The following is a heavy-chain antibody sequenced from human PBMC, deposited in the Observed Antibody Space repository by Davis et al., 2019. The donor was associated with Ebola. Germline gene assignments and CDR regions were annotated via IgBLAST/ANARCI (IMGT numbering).Heavy chain of an antibody. CDR3: ARLETVAGLDY. V-gene: IGHV4-59*01. Sequence: SETLSLTCTVSGGSISSSYWSWIRQPPGKGLEWIGYIYHSESSNYNPSLKSRVTISVDTSKNHFSLKLSSVTAADTAVYYCARLETVAGLDYWGQGTLVTVSS. J-gene: IGHJ4*02. CDR2: IYHSESS. D-gene: IGHD6-19*01. CDR1: GGSISSSY.